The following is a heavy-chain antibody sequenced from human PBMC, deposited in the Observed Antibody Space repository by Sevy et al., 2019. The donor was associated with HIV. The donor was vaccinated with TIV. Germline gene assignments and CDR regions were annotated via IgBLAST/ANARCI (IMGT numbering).Heavy chain of an antibody. CDR3: ARPRANYVDNYFFYAMDV. Sequence: GGSLRPSCAASGFAFTNYYAMHWVRQAPGKGLEWVALISFDESDKYYADSVKGRFTISRDNFKNTLYLQMNSLTTEDTAVYYCARPRANYVDNYFFYAMDVWGQGTTVTVSS. V-gene: IGHV3-30-3*01. D-gene: IGHD4-17*01. CDR1: GFAFTNYYA. CDR2: ISFDESDK. J-gene: IGHJ6*02.